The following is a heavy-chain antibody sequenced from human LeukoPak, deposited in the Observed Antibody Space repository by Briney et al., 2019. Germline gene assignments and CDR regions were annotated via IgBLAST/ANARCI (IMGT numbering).Heavy chain of an antibody. CDR1: GGSISGSSYY. D-gene: IGHD2-2*02. Sequence: SETLSLTCTVSGGSISGSSYYWGWIRQPPGKGLEWIGSIYYSGSTNYNPSLKSRVTISVDTSKNQFSLKLSSVTAADTAVYYCAREYCSSTSCYTYAFDIWGQGTMVTVSS. CDR3: AREYCSSTSCYTYAFDI. CDR2: IYYSGST. V-gene: IGHV4-39*07. J-gene: IGHJ3*02.